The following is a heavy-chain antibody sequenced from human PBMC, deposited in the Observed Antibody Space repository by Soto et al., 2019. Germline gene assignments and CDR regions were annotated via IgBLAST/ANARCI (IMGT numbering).Heavy chain of an antibody. CDR2: IYYSGST. J-gene: IGHJ3*02. CDR3: ARDFLSFRANDAFDI. CDR1: GASVNSGSYY. V-gene: IGHV4-61*01. Sequence: QVQLQESGPGLVKPSETLSLTCTVSGASVNSGSYYWSWIRQPPGKGLGWIGYIYYSGSTNYNPSLKSRVTISVDTSKNQFSLRLSSVTAADTAVYYCARDFLSFRANDAFDIWGQGTMVTVSS.